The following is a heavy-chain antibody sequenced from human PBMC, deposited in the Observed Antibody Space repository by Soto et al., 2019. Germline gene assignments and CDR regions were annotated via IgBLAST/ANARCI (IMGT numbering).Heavy chain of an antibody. Sequence: GSLRLSCAASGFTFSSYDMHWVRQATGKGLEWVSAIGTAGDTYYPGSVKGRFTISRENAKNSLYLQMNSLRAEDTAVYYCARSPSQYYDILTGYSIPKKYGMDVWGQGTTVTVSS. CDR3: ARSPSQYYDILTGYSIPKKYGMDV. J-gene: IGHJ6*02. V-gene: IGHV3-13*01. D-gene: IGHD3-9*01. CDR2: IGTAGDT. CDR1: GFTFSSYD.